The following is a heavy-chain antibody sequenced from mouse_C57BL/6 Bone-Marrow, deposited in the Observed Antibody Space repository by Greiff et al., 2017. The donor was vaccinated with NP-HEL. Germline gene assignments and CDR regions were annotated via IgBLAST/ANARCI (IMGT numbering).Heavy chain of an antibody. CDR2: INPNNGGT. CDR1: GYTFTDYY. Sequence: EVKLQQSGPELVKPGASVKISCKASGYTFTDYYMNWVKQSHGKSLEWIGDINPNNGGTSYNQKFKGKATLTVDKSSSTAYMELRSLTSEDSAVYYCATAVVARYWYFDVWGTGTTVTVSS. D-gene: IGHD1-1*01. V-gene: IGHV1-26*01. CDR3: ATAVVARYWYFDV. J-gene: IGHJ1*03.